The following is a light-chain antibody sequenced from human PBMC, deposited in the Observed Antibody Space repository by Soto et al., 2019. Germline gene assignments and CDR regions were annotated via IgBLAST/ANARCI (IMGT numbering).Light chain of an antibody. Sequence: QSALTQPASVSGSHGQSITISCTGTSSDVGNNNYVSWYQHNPGRAPKVMICDVTNRPSGVSNRFSGSKSGNTASLTISGLQAEDEADYYCSSFTGSSYVFGTGTKLTVL. CDR3: SSFTGSSYV. V-gene: IGLV2-14*03. CDR1: SSDVGNNNY. J-gene: IGLJ1*01. CDR2: DVT.